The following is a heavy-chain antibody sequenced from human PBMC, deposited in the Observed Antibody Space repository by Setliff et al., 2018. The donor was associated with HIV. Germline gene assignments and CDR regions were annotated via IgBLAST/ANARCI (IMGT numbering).Heavy chain of an antibody. CDR3: ARTIKEHLAVLWFDP. V-gene: IGHV4-39*07. J-gene: IGHJ5*02. CDR1: GGSVSSPGYY. D-gene: IGHD3-3*02. CDR2: INHSGST. Sequence: SETLSLTCTVSGGSVSSPGYYWGWIRQPPGKGLEWIGEINHSGSTNCNTSLKSRVTISVDTSKNQFYLKLSSVTAADTSVYYCARTIKEHLAVLWFDPWGQGTLVTVSS.